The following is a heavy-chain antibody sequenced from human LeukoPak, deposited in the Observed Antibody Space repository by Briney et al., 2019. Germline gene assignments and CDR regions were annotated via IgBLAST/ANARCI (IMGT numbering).Heavy chain of an antibody. CDR1: GYTFTSYY. CDR2: INPSDGST. V-gene: IGHV1-46*03. D-gene: IGHD3-10*01. CDR3: ASGAPSYGSGNWSDY. J-gene: IGHJ4*02. Sequence: ASVKVSCKASGYTFTSYYIHWVRQAPGQGLEWMGVINPSDGSTNYAQNFQGRVTMTRDTSTSTVYMELSSLRSEDTAVHYCASGAPSYGSGNWSDYWGQGTLVTVSS.